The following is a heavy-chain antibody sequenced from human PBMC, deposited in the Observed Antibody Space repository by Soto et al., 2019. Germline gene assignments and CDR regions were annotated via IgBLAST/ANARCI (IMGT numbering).Heavy chain of an antibody. D-gene: IGHD3-16*02. CDR1: GGAVSSSDYY. V-gene: IGHV4-31*11. CDR3: ARREDMITFGGVISTENYGMDV. J-gene: IGHJ6*02. CDR2: IYYSGST. Sequence: TLSLTCAVSGGAVSSSDYYWAGIRHHPGKGLEWIGTIYYSGSTYYTPSLKVRVTISVDTSKNQFSLKRSSVTAADTAVYYCARREDMITFGGVISTENYGMDVWGQGTTVTVSS.